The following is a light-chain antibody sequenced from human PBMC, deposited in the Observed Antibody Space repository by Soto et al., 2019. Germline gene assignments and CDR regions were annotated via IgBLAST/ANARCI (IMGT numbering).Light chain of an antibody. CDR3: SSYVAPYTYV. V-gene: IGLV2-11*01. J-gene: IGLJ1*01. CDR1: SSDVGAYDF. CDR2: DVN. Sequence: QSVLTQPRSVSGSPGQSVTISCTGTSSDVGAYDFVSWHQHHPGKAPKVIMYDVNKRPSGVPDRFSGSKSGNTASLTISGLQAEDEAAYYCSSYVAPYTYVFGTGTKVTV.